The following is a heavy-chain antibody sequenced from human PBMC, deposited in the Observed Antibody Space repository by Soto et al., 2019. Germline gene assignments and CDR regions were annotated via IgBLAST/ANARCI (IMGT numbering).Heavy chain of an antibody. D-gene: IGHD2-2*02. J-gene: IGHJ6*02. CDR1: GGTFSSYA. CDR2: IIPIFGTA. V-gene: IGHV1-69*13. Sequence: ASVKVSCKASGGTFSSYAISWVRQAPGQGLEWMGGIIPIFGTANYAQKFQGRVTITADESTSTAYMELSSLRSEDTAVYYCARDCSSTSCYKSHYYYYGMDVCGQGTTVTVSS. CDR3: ARDCSSTSCYKSHYYYYGMDV.